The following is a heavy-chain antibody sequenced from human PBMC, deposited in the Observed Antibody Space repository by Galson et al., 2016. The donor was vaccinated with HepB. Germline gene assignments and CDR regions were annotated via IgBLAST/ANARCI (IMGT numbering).Heavy chain of an antibody. Sequence: QSGAEVKKPGESLKISCAGSGYSFTSYWIGWVRQMPGKGLEWMGTIHPGDSDTRYSPSSQGQVTISADKSISAAYLQWNSLKASDTAIYYCARRSSDAFDIWGQGTMVTVSS. J-gene: IGHJ3*02. D-gene: IGHD3-10*01. V-gene: IGHV5-51*01. CDR2: IHPGDSDT. CDR3: ARRSSDAFDI. CDR1: GYSFTSYW.